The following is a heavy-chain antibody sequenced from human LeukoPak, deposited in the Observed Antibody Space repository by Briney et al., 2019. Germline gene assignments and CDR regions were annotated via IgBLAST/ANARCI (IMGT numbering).Heavy chain of an antibody. J-gene: IGHJ6*03. CDR1: GGSISSGGYY. D-gene: IGHD4-17*01. V-gene: IGHV4-30-2*01. CDR3: ARDRGGYGSYYYMDV. CDR2: IYHSGST. Sequence: PSETLSLTCTVSGGSISSGGYYWSWIRQPPGKGLEWIGYIYHSGSTYYNPSLKSRVTMSLDRSKNQFSLKLSSVTAADTAVYYCARDRGGYGSYYYMDVWGKGTTVTVSS.